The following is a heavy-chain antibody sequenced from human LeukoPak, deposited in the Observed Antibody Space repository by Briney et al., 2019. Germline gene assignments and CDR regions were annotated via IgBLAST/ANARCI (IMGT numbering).Heavy chain of an antibody. CDR2: IYYSGST. CDR3: ARSGYSYGYNTYYYDSSGFGFDY. V-gene: IGHV4-59*08. CDR1: GGSISSDY. Sequence: PSETLSLTCTVSGGSISSDYWSWIRQPPGKGLEWIGYIYYSGSTNYNPSLKSRVTISVDTSKNQFSLKLSSVTAADTAVYYCARSGYSYGYNTYYYDSSGFGFDYWGQGTLVTVSS. J-gene: IGHJ4*02. D-gene: IGHD3-22*01.